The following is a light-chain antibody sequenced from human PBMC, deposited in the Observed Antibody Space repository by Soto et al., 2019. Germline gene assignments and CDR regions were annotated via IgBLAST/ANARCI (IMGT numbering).Light chain of an antibody. CDR2: GNS. Sequence: QSVLTQPPSVSGAPGQRVTISCTGSSSNIGAGYDVHWYQQLPGTAPKLLIYGNSNRPSGVPDRFSGSKSGTSASLAISGLQADDEADYYCQSYDSSLSEGVFGGGPKVTVL. J-gene: IGLJ2*01. CDR3: QSYDSSLSEGV. CDR1: SSNIGAGYD. V-gene: IGLV1-40*01.